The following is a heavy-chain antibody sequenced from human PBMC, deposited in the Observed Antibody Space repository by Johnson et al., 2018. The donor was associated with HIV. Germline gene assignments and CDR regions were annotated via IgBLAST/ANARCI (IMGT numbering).Heavy chain of an antibody. Sequence: QVQLVESGGGVVQRGGSLRLSCVASGFTFSSYGMHWVRQAPGKELEWVAFIRYDGTNKYYADSVTGRFTVSRDNSKNTLYVEMNSLRVEDTAVYYCAREEGNYILTRGDAFDIWGQGTMVTVSS. J-gene: IGHJ3*02. D-gene: IGHD3-9*01. CDR1: GFTFSSYG. V-gene: IGHV3-30*02. CDR3: AREEGNYILTRGDAFDI. CDR2: IRYDGTNK.